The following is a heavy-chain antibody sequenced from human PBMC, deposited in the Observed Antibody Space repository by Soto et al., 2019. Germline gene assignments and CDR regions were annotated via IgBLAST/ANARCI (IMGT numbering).Heavy chain of an antibody. D-gene: IGHD6-13*01. CDR1: GFSFSNYE. Sequence: GGSLRRSCAASGFSFSNYEMNWVRQAPGKGLEWVAYISSGGDTIHYADSVRGRFTVSRDNARNSLSLQMNTLRVEDTALYYCARDRAAGGYWGQGTLVTVSS. CDR2: ISSGGDTI. CDR3: ARDRAAGGY. J-gene: IGHJ4*02. V-gene: IGHV3-48*03.